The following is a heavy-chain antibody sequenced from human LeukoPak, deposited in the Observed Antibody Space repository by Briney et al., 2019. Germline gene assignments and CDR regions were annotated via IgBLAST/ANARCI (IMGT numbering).Heavy chain of an antibody. CDR1: GGTFNSYA. Sequence: ASVKVSCKASGGTFNSYAISWVRQAPGQGLEWMGIINPSGGSTSYAQKFQGRLTLTRDLSTSTDYMELSSLRSDDTAVYFCARDTSEGDYAWWFDPWGQGTLVTVAS. CDR2: INPSGGST. D-gene: IGHD3-16*01. CDR3: ARDTSEGDYAWWFDP. V-gene: IGHV1-46*02. J-gene: IGHJ5*02.